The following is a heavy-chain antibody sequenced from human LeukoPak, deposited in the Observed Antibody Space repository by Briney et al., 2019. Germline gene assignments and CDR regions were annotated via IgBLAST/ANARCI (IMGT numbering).Heavy chain of an antibody. Sequence: SETLSLTCAVYGGSFSGYYWSWIRQPPGKGLEWIGETNHSGSTNYNPSLKSRVTKSVDTSKNQFSLKLSSVTAADTAVYYCARRVFFPYGMDVWGQGTTVTVSS. CDR2: TNHSGST. CDR3: ARRVFFPYGMDV. D-gene: IGHD2/OR15-2a*01. J-gene: IGHJ6*02. V-gene: IGHV4-34*01. CDR1: GGSFSGYY.